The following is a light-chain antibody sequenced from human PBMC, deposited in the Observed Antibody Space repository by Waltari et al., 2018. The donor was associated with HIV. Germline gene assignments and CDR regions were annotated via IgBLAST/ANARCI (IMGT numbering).Light chain of an antibody. J-gene: IGLJ2*01. V-gene: IGLV1-40*01. CDR3: QSYDSSLSGSVV. CDR2: GNS. CDR1: SSNIGAGYD. Sequence: QSVLTQPPSVSGAPGQRVTIPCTGSSSNIGAGYDVHWSQQLPGTAPKLLLYGNSNRPSGVPDRFSGSKSGTSASLAITGLQAEDEADYYCQSYDSSLSGSVVFGGGTKLTVL.